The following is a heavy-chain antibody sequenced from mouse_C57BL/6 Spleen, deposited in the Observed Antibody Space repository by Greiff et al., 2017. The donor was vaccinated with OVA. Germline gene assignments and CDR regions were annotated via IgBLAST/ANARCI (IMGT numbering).Heavy chain of an antibody. Sequence: QVTLKECGPGILQSSQTLSLTCSFSGFSLSTSGMGVSWIRQPSGKGLEWLAHIYWDDDKRYNPSLKSRLTISKDTSRNQVFLKITSVDTADTATYYCARSPAYYGSSHWYFDVWGTGTTVTVSS. CDR1: GFSLSTSGMG. CDR3: ARSPAYYGSSHWYFDV. V-gene: IGHV8-12*01. CDR2: IYWDDDK. J-gene: IGHJ1*03. D-gene: IGHD1-1*01.